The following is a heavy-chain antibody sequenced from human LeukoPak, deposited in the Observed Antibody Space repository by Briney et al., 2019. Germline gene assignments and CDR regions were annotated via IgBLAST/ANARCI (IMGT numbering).Heavy chain of an antibody. V-gene: IGHV1-18*01. D-gene: IGHD2-8*02. J-gene: IGHJ5*02. CDR3: ARVPRNAQRTGVMSRWFDP. Sequence: ASVKASCKASVYTFTSYGISWVRQAPGHGLEWMGWISAYNGTTNYAQKLQGRVTMTTDTSTSTAYMELRSLRSDDTAVYYCARVPRNAQRTGVMSRWFDPWGQGTLVTVSS. CDR1: VYTFTSYG. CDR2: ISAYNGTT.